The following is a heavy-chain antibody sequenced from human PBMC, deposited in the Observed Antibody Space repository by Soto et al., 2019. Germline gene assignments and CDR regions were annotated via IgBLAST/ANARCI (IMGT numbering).Heavy chain of an antibody. D-gene: IGHD2-21*01. V-gene: IGHV4-39*01. CDR1: GGSISSFL. Sequence: SETLSLTCTVSGGSISSFLWGWIRRPPGKGLEWIATMFYSENTYYNPSLKTRVAISADTSKNQFSLKLSSVTAADTARYYCARVPRIFRYFDYWGQGTLVTVSS. CDR3: ARVPRIFRYFDY. J-gene: IGHJ4*03. CDR2: MFYSENT.